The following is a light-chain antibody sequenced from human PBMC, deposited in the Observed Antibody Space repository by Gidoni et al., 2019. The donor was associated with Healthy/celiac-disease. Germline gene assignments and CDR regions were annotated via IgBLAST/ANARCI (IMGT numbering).Light chain of an antibody. CDR1: QAINSN. CDR3: HQYRNWPSLT. J-gene: IGKJ4*01. V-gene: IGKV3-15*01. CDR2: GAS. Sequence: EVVMTQSPAIASVSPGDTATLSCRASQAINSNLACYQQRPGQAPRLLIYGASTRATGIPARFSGSGSGTDFTLTISSLQFEDFAVYYCHQYRNWPSLTFGGGTKVDIK.